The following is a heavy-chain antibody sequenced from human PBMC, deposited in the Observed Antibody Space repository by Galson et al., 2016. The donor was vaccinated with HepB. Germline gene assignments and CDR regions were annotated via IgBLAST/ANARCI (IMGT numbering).Heavy chain of an antibody. CDR1: GNNFADSW. CDR2: IYAGDSDT. J-gene: IGHJ5*02. Sequence: QSGAEVKKPGESLKISCKDSGNNFADSWIGWLRQMPGKGLDWMGIIYAGDSDTRYSPSFEGQVTMSADKSTSTAFLQWTSLKASDTAIYYCVGQRKIRKVGWFDPWGQGTLVIVSS. CDR3: VGQRKIRKVGWFDP. V-gene: IGHV5-51*01. D-gene: IGHD1-14*01.